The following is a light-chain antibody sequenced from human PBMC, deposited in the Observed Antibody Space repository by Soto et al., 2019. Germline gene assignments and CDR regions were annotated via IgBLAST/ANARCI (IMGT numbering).Light chain of an antibody. CDR3: EHGWT. J-gene: IGKJ1*01. CDR1: QSINKW. V-gene: IGKV1-5*01. CDR2: DAS. Sequence: DIQMTQSPSTLSASVGDRVTITCRASQSINKWLAWYQQKPGKAPKFLIYDASILKSGVPSRFSGSGSDTEFTLTISSLQPDDFATYFCEHGWTFCQGTKVEMK.